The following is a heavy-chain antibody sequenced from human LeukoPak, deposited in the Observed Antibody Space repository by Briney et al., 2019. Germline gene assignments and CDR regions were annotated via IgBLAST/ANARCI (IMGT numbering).Heavy chain of an antibody. V-gene: IGHV3-66*02. Sequence: GGSLRLSCAASGFTVSSNYMSWVRQAPGKGLEWVSVIYSGGSTYYADSVKGRFTISRDNSKNTLYLQMNSLRAEDTAVYYCARIMAGVRYYYYYMDVWGQGTLVTVSS. D-gene: IGHD3-16*01. CDR3: ARIMAGVRYYYYYMDV. CDR1: GFTVSSNY. J-gene: IGHJ6*03. CDR2: IYSGGST.